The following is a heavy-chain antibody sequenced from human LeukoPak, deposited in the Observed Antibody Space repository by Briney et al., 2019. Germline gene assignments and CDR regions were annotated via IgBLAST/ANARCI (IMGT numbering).Heavy chain of an antibody. Sequence: PGRSLRLSCAASGFTFSAYFMHWVRQAPGKGLEWVADIASDGSHTFYAKPVKGRFTISRDNSKNTLYLQMNSLRAEDTAVYFCARERQDTVLHSGAFDIWGQGTMVTVSS. CDR2: IASDGSHT. V-gene: IGHV3-30-3*01. CDR3: ARERQDTVLHSGAFDI. CDR1: GFTFSAYF. D-gene: IGHD2-21*01. J-gene: IGHJ3*02.